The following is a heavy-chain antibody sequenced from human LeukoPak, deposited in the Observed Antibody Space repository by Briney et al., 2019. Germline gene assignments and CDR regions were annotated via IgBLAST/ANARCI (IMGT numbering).Heavy chain of an antibody. Sequence: PGGSLRLSCAASGLTFTDAWMIWVRQAPGDGLEWVGRIKTNADGAAVDYAVPVKGRFTISRDDSKKMVFLQMDSLKIEDTAVYYCTTLSPAIPDFDYWGQGTLVTVSS. V-gene: IGHV3-15*01. J-gene: IGHJ4*02. CDR1: GLTFTDAW. D-gene: IGHD6-25*01. CDR3: TTLSPAIPDFDY. CDR2: IKTNADGAAV.